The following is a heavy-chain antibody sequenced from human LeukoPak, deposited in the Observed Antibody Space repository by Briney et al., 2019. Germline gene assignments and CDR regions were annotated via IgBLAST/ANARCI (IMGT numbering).Heavy chain of an antibody. CDR1: GYTFTGYY. J-gene: IGHJ4*02. V-gene: IGHV1-2*02. CDR3: ARVSGIVVDSDYYFDY. CDR2: INPNSGGT. D-gene: IGHD2-21*01. Sequence: ASVKVSCKASGYTFTGYYMHWVRQAPGQGLEWMGWINPNSGGTNYAQKFQGRVTMTRDTSISTAYMELSRLRSDDTAVYYCARVSGIVVDSDYYFDYWGQGTLVTVSS.